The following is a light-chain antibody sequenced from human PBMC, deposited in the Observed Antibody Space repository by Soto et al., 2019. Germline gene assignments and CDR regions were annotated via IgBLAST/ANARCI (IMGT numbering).Light chain of an antibody. Sequence: EIVLTQSPGTLSLSPGESATLSCRASQSVGRNYLAWFQHKPDQAPRLLIYDASNRATGIPDRFSGSGSGTDFTLTISRLEPEDFAVYYCQQYGSSPGTFGQGTKVEIK. J-gene: IGKJ1*01. CDR2: DAS. V-gene: IGKV3-20*01. CDR3: QQYGSSPGT. CDR1: QSVGRNY.